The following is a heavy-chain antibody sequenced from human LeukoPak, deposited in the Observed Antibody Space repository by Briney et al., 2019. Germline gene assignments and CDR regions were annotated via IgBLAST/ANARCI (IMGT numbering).Heavy chain of an antibody. J-gene: IGHJ6*02. V-gene: IGHV1-8*01. CDR1: GYTFTSYD. CDR2: MNPKSGNT. Sequence: ASVKVSCKASGYTFTSYDINWVRQAPGQGLEWMGWMNPKSGNTRYAQNFQGRVTMTSNTSISTAYMELSSLRSEDTAVYYCASSSSSTVLRYYYGMDVWGQGATVTVSS. CDR3: ASSSSSTVLRYYYGMDV. D-gene: IGHD6-6*01.